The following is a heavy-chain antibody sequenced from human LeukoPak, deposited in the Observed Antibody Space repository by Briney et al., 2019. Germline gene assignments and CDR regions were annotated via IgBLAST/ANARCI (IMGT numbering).Heavy chain of an antibody. CDR3: AREKGYSGYDPHFDY. J-gene: IGHJ4*02. CDR2: IYYSGST. Sequence: SQTLSLTCTVSGGSISSGDYYWSWIRQPPGKGLEWIGYIYYSGSTYYNPSLKSRVTISVDTSKNQFSLKLSSVTAADTAVYYCAREKGYSGYDPHFDYWGQGTLVTVSS. V-gene: IGHV4-30-4*01. CDR1: GGSISSGDYY. D-gene: IGHD5-12*01.